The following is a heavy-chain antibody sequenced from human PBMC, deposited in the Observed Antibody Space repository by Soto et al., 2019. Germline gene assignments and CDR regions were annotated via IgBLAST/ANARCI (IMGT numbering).Heavy chain of an antibody. J-gene: IGHJ6*02. CDR2: IAYDGSNK. CDR3: AKDLIVVVPAAAHYYYYGMDV. CDR1: GFTFSSYG. V-gene: IGHV3-30*18. Sequence: QVQLVESGGGVVQPGRSLRLSCAASGFTFSSYGMHWVRQAPGKGLEWVAVIAYDGSNKYYADSVKGRFTISRDNSKNTLYLQMNSLRAEDTAVYYCAKDLIVVVPAAAHYYYYGMDVWGQGTTVTVSS. D-gene: IGHD2-2*01.